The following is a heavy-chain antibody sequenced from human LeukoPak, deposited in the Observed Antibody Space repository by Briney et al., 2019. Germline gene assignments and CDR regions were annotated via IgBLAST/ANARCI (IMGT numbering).Heavy chain of an antibody. CDR3: ARGRENTPDYGGNSRTNWFDP. D-gene: IGHD4-23*01. Sequence: SETLSLTCAVYGGSFSGYYWSWIRQPPGKGLEWIGEINHSGSTNYNPSLKSRVTISADTSKNQFSLKLSSVTAADTAVYYCARGRENTPDYGGNSRTNWFDPWGQGTLVTVSS. V-gene: IGHV4-34*01. CDR1: GGSFSGYY. CDR2: INHSGST. J-gene: IGHJ5*02.